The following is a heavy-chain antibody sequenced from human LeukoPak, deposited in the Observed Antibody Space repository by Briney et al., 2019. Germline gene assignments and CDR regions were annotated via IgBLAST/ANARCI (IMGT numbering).Heavy chain of an antibody. CDR3: ARAVLGVRFLEWLPSRYYGMDV. J-gene: IGHJ6*02. CDR1: GGSFSGYY. CDR2: INHSGCT. V-gene: IGHV4-34*01. D-gene: IGHD3-3*01. Sequence: SETLSLTCAVYGGSFSGYYWSWIRQPPGKGLEWIGEINHSGCTNYNPSLKSRVTISVDTSKNQFSLKLSSVTAADTAVYYCARAVLGVRFLEWLPSRYYGMDVWGQGTTVTVSS.